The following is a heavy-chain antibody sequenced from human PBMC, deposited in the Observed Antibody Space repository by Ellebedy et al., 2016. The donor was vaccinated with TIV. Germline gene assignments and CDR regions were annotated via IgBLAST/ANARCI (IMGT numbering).Heavy chain of an antibody. CDR3: ARDRNYYGSGTYYVSDY. D-gene: IGHD3-10*01. V-gene: IGHV1-18*01. CDR1: RYTFTSFG. CDR2: ITTYNGHA. Sequence: ASVKVSXKASRYTFTSFGISWVRQAPGQGLEWMGWITTYNGHANYAQKFQGRVTLTTDTSTSTAYMELRGLRSDDTAVYSCARDRNYYGSGTYYVSDYWGQGTLVTVSS. J-gene: IGHJ4*02.